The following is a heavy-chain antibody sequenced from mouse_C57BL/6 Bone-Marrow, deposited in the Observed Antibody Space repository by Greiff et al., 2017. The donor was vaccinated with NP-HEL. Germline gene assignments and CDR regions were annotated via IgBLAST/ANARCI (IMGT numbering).Heavy chain of an antibody. CDR3: ARRDFDV. CDR2: IDPSDSYT. J-gene: IGHJ1*03. V-gene: IGHV1-50*01. Sequence: QVQLQQPGAELVKPGASVKLSCKASGYTFTSYWMQWVKQRPGQGLEWIGEIDPSDSYTNYNQKFKGKATLTVDTSSSTAYMQLSSLTSEDSAVYYCARRDFDVWGTGTTATVSS. CDR1: GYTFTSYW.